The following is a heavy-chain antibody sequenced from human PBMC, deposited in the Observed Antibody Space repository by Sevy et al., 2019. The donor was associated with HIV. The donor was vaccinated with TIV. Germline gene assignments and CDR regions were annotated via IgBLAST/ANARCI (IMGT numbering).Heavy chain of an antibody. CDR2: CWYDGTNK. CDR3: AREDIRVAGIGYYFHS. Sequence: GGSLRLSCAASGFSISGYGMHWVRQAPGKGLEWVAVCWYDGTNKEYVDSVKGRFTISRDNSKNTLYLQMNSLRAEDTAVYYCAREDIRVAGIGYYFHSWGQGTLVTVSS. CDR1: GFSISGYG. D-gene: IGHD6-19*01. V-gene: IGHV3-33*01. J-gene: IGHJ4*02.